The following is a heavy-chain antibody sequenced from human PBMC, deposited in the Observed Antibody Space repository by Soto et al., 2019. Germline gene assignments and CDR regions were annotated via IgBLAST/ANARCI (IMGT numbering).Heavy chain of an antibody. D-gene: IGHD2-15*01. CDR3: ARYLGLAVVATIIKYNGMDV. J-gene: IGHJ6*02. Sequence: PETLSLTNDVSGYSISRGYYWGWGRLPPGKGLEWIGSIYRGGTTYYNPSLKSRATISADTSKNQFSLRLSSVTAADTAVYYCARYLGLAVVATIIKYNGMDVCGQGTSVT. V-gene: IGHV4-38-2*01. CDR2: IYRGGTT. CDR1: GYSISRGYY.